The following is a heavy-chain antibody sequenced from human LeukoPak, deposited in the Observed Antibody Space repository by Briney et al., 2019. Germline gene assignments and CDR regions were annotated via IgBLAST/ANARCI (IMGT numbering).Heavy chain of an antibody. Sequence: ASVKASFKASGYTFTDYYVHWVRQAPGQGLEWMGWINPNSGGTNYAQKFQGRVTMTRDTSISTAYMELSRLRSDDTAAYYCAREDCTNGVCPTKIDYWGQGTLVTVSS. CDR2: INPNSGGT. CDR3: AREDCTNGVCPTKIDY. CDR1: GYTFTDYY. D-gene: IGHD2-8*01. J-gene: IGHJ4*02. V-gene: IGHV1-2*02.